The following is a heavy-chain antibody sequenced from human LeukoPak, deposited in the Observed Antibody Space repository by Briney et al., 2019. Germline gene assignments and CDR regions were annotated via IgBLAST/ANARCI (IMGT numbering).Heavy chain of an antibody. D-gene: IGHD3-3*01. CDR3: AIDVLRFLEWLLGDV. Sequence: PGGSLRLSCAASGFTFSSYAMSWVRQAPGKGLEWVSAISGSGGSTYYADSVKGRFTISRDNSKNTLYLQMNSLRAEDTAVYYCAIDVLRFLEWLLGDVWGKRDHGHRLL. J-gene: IGHJ6*04. V-gene: IGHV3-23*01. CDR2: ISGSGGST. CDR1: GFTFSSYA.